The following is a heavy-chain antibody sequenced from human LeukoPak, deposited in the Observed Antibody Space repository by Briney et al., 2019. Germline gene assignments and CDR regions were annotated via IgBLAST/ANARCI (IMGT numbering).Heavy chain of an antibody. V-gene: IGHV3-49*04. CDR2: IRAKVYGGTT. CDR1: GFTFADYA. J-gene: IGHJ3*02. D-gene: IGHD1-1*01. Sequence: GGSLRLSCTASGFTFADYAMSWVRQAPGKGLEWIGFIRAKVYGGTTEYAASVGGRFTISRDDSKSIAYLQLHSLKTEDTAVYYCTGNDRFYDAFDIWGQGTLVTVSS. CDR3: TGNDRFYDAFDI.